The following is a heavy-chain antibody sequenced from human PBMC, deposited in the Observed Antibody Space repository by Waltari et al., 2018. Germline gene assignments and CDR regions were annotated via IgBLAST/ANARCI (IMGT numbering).Heavy chain of an antibody. V-gene: IGHV4-61*02. CDR3: AGRSSSWYFDY. CDR1: GGPISSGSYY. J-gene: IGHJ4*02. D-gene: IGHD6-13*01. Sequence: QVQLQESGPGLVKPSQTLSLTCTVSGGPISSGSYYWSWIRQPAGKGLEWIGRIYTSGSTNYNPSLKSRVTISVDTSKNQFSLKLSSVTAADTAVYYCAGRSSSWYFDYWGQGTLVTVSS. CDR2: IYTSGST.